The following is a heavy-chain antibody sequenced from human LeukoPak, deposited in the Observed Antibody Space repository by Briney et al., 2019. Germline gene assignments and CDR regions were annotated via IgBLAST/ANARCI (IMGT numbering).Heavy chain of an antibody. CDR3: AKMGPGALTADAFDI. D-gene: IGHD1-14*01. V-gene: IGHV5-51*01. CDR1: GYSFTSYW. J-gene: IGHJ3*02. Sequence: GESLKISCKCSGYSFTSYWIGGVRQMPGKGLEWMGNISPGYSDTRYLPSFQGRFTISPAKSITTAYLQWSSLKAPDTATYFCAKMGPGALTADAFDIWGQGTTVTVSS. CDR2: ISPGYSDT.